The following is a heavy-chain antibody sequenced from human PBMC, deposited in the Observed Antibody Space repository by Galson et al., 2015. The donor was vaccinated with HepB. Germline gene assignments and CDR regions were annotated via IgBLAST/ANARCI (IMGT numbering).Heavy chain of an antibody. CDR3: AKVGPVEYCSSTSCSAYYFDY. CDR1: GFTFSSYA. V-gene: IGHV3-23*01. CDR2: ISGSGGST. Sequence: LRLSCAASGFTFSSYAMSWVRQAPGTGLEWVSAISGSGGSTYYADSVKGRFTISRDNSKNTLYLQMNSLRAEDTAVYYCAKVGPVEYCSSTSCSAYYFDYWGQGTLVTVST. D-gene: IGHD2-2*01. J-gene: IGHJ4*02.